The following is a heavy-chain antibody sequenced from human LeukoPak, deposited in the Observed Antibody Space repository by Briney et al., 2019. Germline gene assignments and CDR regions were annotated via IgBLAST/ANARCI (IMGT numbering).Heavy chain of an antibody. Sequence: SSDTVSCLASGCTFTDHYMLWVRQAPPKGLEWMGWINPYPGGTDYIQKFQGRVTMTSDTSISTAYMELNSLRSDDTAVYYCAREVRRAAAHAGNWFDPWGQGTLVTVSS. CDR3: AREVRRAAAHAGNWFDP. D-gene: IGHD6-13*01. CDR2: INPYPGGT. J-gene: IGHJ5*02. V-gene: IGHV1-2*02. CDR1: GCTFTDHY.